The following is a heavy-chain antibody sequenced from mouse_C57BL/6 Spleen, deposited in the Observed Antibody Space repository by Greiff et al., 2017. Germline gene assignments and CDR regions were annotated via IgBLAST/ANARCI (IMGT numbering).Heavy chain of an antibody. CDR1: GYTFTSYW. V-gene: IGHV1-61*01. CDR2: IYPSDSET. J-gene: IGHJ4*01. CDR3: ARFYAMDY. Sequence: VQLQQPGAELVRPGSSVKLSCKASGYTFTSYWMDWVKQRPGQGLEWIGNIYPSDSETHYNQKFKDKATLTVDKSSSTAYMQLSSLTSEDSAVYYCARFYAMDYWGQGTSVTVSS.